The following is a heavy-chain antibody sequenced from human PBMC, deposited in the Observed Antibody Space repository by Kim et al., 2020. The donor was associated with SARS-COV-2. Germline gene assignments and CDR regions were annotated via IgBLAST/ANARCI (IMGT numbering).Heavy chain of an antibody. CDR1: GYTFTSYY. J-gene: IGHJ4*02. Sequence: ASVKVSCKASGYTFTSYYMHWVRQAPGQGLEWMGIINPSGGSTSYAQKFQGRVTMTRDTSTSTVYMELSSLRSEDTAVYYCARDQGSGYRLYYFDYWGQGTLVTVSS. CDR2: INPSGGST. D-gene: IGHD3-3*01. V-gene: IGHV1-46*01. CDR3: ARDQGSGYRLYYFDY.